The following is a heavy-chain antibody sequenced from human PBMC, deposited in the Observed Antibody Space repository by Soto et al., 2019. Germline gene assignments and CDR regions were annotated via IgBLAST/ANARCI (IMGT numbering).Heavy chain of an antibody. CDR3: ARGGHDFWSGPFDY. V-gene: IGHV4-4*07. CDR1: GGSISTYY. CDR2: IDTSGST. J-gene: IGHJ4*02. D-gene: IGHD3-3*01. Sequence: PSETQCQTCTVAGGSISTYYCNWIRQPAWKGLEWIGRIDTSGSTNYNPSLKSRVTMSVDTSENQFSLKLSSVTAADTAVYYCARGGHDFWSGPFDYWGQRSLVTVSS.